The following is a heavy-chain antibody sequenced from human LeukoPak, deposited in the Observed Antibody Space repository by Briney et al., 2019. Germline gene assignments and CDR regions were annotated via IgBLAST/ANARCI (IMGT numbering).Heavy chain of an antibody. CDR1: GFTFSSYA. V-gene: IGHV3-23*01. Sequence: GGSLRLSCAASGFTFSSYAMSWVRQAPGKGLEWVSAISGSGGSTYYADSVKGRFTICRDNSKNTLYLQMNSLRAEDTAVYYCAKTPFTFGGVIVSFDYWGQGTLVTVSS. D-gene: IGHD3-16*02. CDR2: ISGSGGST. J-gene: IGHJ4*02. CDR3: AKTPFTFGGVIVSFDY.